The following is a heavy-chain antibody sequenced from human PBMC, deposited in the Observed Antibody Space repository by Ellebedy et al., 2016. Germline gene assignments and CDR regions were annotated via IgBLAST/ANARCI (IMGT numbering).Heavy chain of an antibody. Sequence: GGSLRLSCAASGFSFSSYAMHWVRQAPGKGLEWVAVISYDGINKYYAESVKGRFTISRDNAKNSLYLQMNSLRDEDTAVYYCARGLVRGYTFSYGRLDSWGQGTLVTVSS. CDR1: GFSFSSYA. D-gene: IGHD3-10*02. V-gene: IGHV3-30-3*01. J-gene: IGHJ4*02. CDR2: ISYDGINK. CDR3: ARGLVRGYTFSYGRLDS.